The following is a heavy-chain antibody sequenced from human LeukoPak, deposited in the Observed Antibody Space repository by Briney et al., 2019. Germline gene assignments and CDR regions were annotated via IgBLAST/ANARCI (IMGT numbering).Heavy chain of an antibody. CDR1: GGTFSSYA. J-gene: IGHJ4*02. D-gene: IGHD1-26*01. Sequence: SVKVSCKASGGTFSSYAISWVRQAPGQGLEWMGRIIPILGIANYAQKFQGRVPITADKSTSTAYMELSSLRSEATAVYYCASRSSGSYYSGDYWGQGTLVTVSS. CDR2: IIPILGIA. CDR3: ASRSSGSYYSGDY. V-gene: IGHV1-69*04.